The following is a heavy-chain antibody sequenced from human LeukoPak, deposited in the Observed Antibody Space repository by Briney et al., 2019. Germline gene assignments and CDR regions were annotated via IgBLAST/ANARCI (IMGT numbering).Heavy chain of an antibody. J-gene: IGHJ4*02. CDR3: ADVVAGYFDY. CDR1: GFTFSSYA. D-gene: IGHD2-21*01. Sequence: PGRSLRLSCAASGFTFSSYAMHWVRQAPGKGLEGVAVISYDGSNKYYADSVKGRFTISRDNSKNTLYLQMNSLRAEDTAVYYCADVVAGYFDYWGQGTLVTVSS. CDR2: ISYDGSNK. V-gene: IGHV3-30-3*01.